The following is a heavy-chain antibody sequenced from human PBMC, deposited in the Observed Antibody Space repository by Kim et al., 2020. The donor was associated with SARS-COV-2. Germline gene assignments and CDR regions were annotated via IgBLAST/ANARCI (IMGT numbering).Heavy chain of an antibody. CDR3: AKALYGDYYGMDV. J-gene: IGHJ6*02. Sequence: YTDAVKGRVTSCRDNSKNTLYLQMKSLRAEDTAVYYCAKALYGDYYGMDVWGQGTTVTVSS. V-gene: IGHV3-33*06. D-gene: IGHD4-17*01.